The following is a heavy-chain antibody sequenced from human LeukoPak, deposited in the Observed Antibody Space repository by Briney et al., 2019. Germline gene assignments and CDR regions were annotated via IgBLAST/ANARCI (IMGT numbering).Heavy chain of an antibody. D-gene: IGHD6-19*01. CDR1: GFIFRSYG. V-gene: IGHV3-23*01. CDR3: ARRSGIAVAGAFDY. Sequence: GGTLRLSCAASGFIFRSYGMSWVRQAPGKGLEWVSGISGSGDSTYYADSVKGRFTISRDNSKNTLYLQMNSLRAEDTAVYYCARRSGIAVAGAFDYWGQGTLVTVSS. J-gene: IGHJ4*02. CDR2: ISGSGDST.